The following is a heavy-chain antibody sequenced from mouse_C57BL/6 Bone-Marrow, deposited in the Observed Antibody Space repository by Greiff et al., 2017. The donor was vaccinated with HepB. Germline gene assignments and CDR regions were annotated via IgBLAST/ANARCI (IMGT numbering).Heavy chain of an antibody. CDR3: TILTKGYFDY. D-gene: IGHD1-3*01. V-gene: IGHV1-5*01. Sequence: EVQLQQSGTVLARPGASVKMSCKTSGYTFTSYWMHWVKQRPGQGLEWIGAIYPGNSDNSYNQKFKGKAKLTAVTSASTAYLELSSLTKEDSAVYYCTILTKGYFDYWGQGTTLTVSS. J-gene: IGHJ2*01. CDR1: GYTFTSYW. CDR2: IYPGNSDN.